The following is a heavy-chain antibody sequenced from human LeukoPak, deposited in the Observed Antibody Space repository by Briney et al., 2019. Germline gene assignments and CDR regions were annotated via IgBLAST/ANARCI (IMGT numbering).Heavy chain of an antibody. D-gene: IGHD4-17*01. CDR3: AKISDYGDYVAY. Sequence: PGGSLRLSCAASGFTFSSYWMHWVRQAPGKGLVWVSRTNSDGSSTSYADSVKGRFTISRDNAKNTLYLQMNSLRAEDTAVYYCAKISDYGDYVAYWGQGTLVTVSS. CDR2: TNSDGSST. V-gene: IGHV3-74*01. CDR1: GFTFSSYW. J-gene: IGHJ4*02.